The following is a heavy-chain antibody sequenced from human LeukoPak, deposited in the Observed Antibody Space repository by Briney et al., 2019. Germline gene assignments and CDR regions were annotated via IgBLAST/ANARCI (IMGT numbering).Heavy chain of an antibody. V-gene: IGHV1-18*04. CDR1: GYTFTSYY. CDR3: ARDQFYHFDY. D-gene: IGHD2/OR15-2a*01. CDR2: ISAYNGNT. Sequence: ASVKVSCKASGYTFTSYYMHWVRQAPGQGLEWMGWISAYNGNTNYAQKLQGRVTMTTDTSTSTAYMELRSLRSDDTAVYYCARDQFYHFDYWGQGTLVTVSS. J-gene: IGHJ4*02.